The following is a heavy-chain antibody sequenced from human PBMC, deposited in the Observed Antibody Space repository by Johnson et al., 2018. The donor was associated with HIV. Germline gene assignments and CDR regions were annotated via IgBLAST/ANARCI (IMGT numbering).Heavy chain of an antibody. Sequence: QVQLVESGGGVVQPGRSLRLSCAASGFTFSSYAMHWVRQAPGKGLEWVAVISYDGSNKYYADSVKGRFTISRDNSKNTLYLQMNSLRAEDTALYYCARERDLDAFDIWGQGTMFTVSS. CDR2: ISYDGSNK. V-gene: IGHV3-30*04. J-gene: IGHJ3*02. CDR3: ARERDLDAFDI. CDR1: GFTFSSYA. D-gene: IGHD3-3*01.